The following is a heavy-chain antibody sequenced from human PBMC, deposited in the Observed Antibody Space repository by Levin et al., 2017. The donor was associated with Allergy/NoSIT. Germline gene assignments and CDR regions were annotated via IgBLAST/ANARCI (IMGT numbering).Heavy chain of an antibody. J-gene: IGHJ4*02. CDR3: AKALYLETTVTPGPDY. D-gene: IGHD4-17*01. CDR2: ISWDGYGT. Sequence: GESLKISCATFGFTFDDYAMYWVRQPPGKGLEWVSLISWDGYGTYYADSVRGRFTISRDNNKSSLYLQMNSLRTEDSALYYCAKALYLETTVTPGPDYWGQGTLVSVSS. CDR1: GFTFDDYA. V-gene: IGHV3-43*01.